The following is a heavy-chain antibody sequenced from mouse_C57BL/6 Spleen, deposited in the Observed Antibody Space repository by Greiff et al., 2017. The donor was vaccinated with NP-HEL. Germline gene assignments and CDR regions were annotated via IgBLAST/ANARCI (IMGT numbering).Heavy chain of an antibody. CDR3: ARGWDYAMDY. Sequence: QVQLKQSGAELVKPGASVKLSCKASGYTFTSYWMQWVKQRPGQGLEWIGEIDPSDSYTNYNQKFKGKATLTVDTSSSTAYMQLSSLTSEDSAVYYCARGWDYAMDYWGQGTSVTVSS. J-gene: IGHJ4*01. CDR1: GYTFTSYW. D-gene: IGHD2-3*01. CDR2: IDPSDSYT. V-gene: IGHV1-50*01.